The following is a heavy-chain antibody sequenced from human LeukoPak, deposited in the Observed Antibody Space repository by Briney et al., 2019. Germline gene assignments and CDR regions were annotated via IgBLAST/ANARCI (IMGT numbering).Heavy chain of an antibody. V-gene: IGHV4-61*08. CDR3: VKSNSRYQPWTLDI. CDR2: IFYNEGT. CDR1: GASISGGYW. D-gene: IGHD2-2*01. Sequence: PSETLSLTCAVSGASISGGYWWSWIRQPPGKGLEWIGYIFYNEGTSYNPSLKSRVTISVDTSNNQLSLKVNSVTAADTAMYYCVKSNSRYQPWTLDIRGRGTMVTVSS. J-gene: IGHJ3*02.